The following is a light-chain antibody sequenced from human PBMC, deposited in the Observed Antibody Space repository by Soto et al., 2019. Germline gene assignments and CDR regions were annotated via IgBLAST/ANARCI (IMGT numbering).Light chain of an antibody. J-gene: IGLJ1*01. CDR2: SNT. CDR1: SSNIGAGYD. CDR3: QSYDSTLSAHYV. Sequence: QAVVTQPPSVSGAPGQRVTISCTGSSSNIGAGYDVHWYQHLPGTAPKLLIYSNTNRPSGVPDRFSGSKSGTSASLAISGLQVEDEADYYCQSYDSTLSAHYVLGTGTKVTVL. V-gene: IGLV1-40*01.